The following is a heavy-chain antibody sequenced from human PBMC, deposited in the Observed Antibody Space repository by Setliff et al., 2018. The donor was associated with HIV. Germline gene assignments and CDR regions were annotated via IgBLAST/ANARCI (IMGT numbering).Heavy chain of an antibody. CDR3: ARGGRFSAPGRDIWYYYYYMDV. V-gene: IGHV1-46*01. CDR1: GYTFTIYY. D-gene: IGHD3-9*01. J-gene: IGHJ6*03. CDR2: INPNSGST. Sequence: VASVKVSRKTSGYTFTIYYMHWVRQAPGQGLEWIGIINPNSGSTSYARNFQGRVTMTRDTSTSTVYMELSGLRSEDTAVYYCARGGRFSAPGRDIWYYYYYMDVWGKGTTVTVSS.